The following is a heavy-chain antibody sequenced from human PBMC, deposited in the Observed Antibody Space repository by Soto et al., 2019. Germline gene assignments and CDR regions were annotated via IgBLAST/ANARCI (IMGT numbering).Heavy chain of an antibody. V-gene: IGHV3-11*06. CDR1: GFTFSDYY. J-gene: IGHJ5*02. D-gene: IGHD2-15*01. Sequence: GGSLRLSCAASGFTFSDYYMSWIRQAPGKGLEWVSYISSSSSYTNYADSVKGRFTISRDNAKNSLYLQMNSLRAEDTAVYYCARVPEYCSGGSCYFRFDPWGQGTLVTVSS. CDR2: ISSSSSYT. CDR3: ARVPEYCSGGSCYFRFDP.